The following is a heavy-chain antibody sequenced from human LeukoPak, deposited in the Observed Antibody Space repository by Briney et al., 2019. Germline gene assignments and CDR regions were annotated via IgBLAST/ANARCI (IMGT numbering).Heavy chain of an antibody. Sequence: ASVKVSCKASGYTFTSYYIHWVRQAPGQGLEWMGIVNPRGGSTSYAQKFQGRVTMTRDMSTSTVYMELSNLTYEDTAVYYCARVTGTDWDFDYWGQGTLVTVSS. CDR3: ARVTGTDWDFDY. CDR2: VNPRGGST. J-gene: IGHJ4*02. CDR1: GYTFTSYY. V-gene: IGHV1-46*01. D-gene: IGHD1-20*01.